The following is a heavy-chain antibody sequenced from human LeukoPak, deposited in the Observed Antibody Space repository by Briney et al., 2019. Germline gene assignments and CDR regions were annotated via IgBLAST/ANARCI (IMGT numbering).Heavy chain of an antibody. CDR3: ATALEAAIFDY. J-gene: IGHJ4*02. Sequence: SVKVSCKASGGTFSSYAIRWVRQAPGQGLEWMGRIIPILGIANYAQKFQGRVTITADKSTSTAYMELSSLRSEDTAVYYCATALEAAIFDYWGQGTLVTVSS. CDR1: GGTFSSYA. CDR2: IIPILGIA. V-gene: IGHV1-69*04. D-gene: IGHD2-2*01.